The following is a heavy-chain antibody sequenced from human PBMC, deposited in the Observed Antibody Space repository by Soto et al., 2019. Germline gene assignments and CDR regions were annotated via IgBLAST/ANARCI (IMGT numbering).Heavy chain of an antibody. CDR1: GYTFTGYG. CDR2: ISAYNGNT. CDR3: AIYHLELFRFDY. D-gene: IGHD2-2*01. J-gene: IGHJ4*02. Sequence: ASVKVSCKASGYTFTGYGISWVRQAPGQGLEWMGWISAYNGNTNYAQKLQGRVTMTTDTSTSTAYMELRSLRSDDTAVYYCAIYHLELFRFDYWGQGTLVTVSS. V-gene: IGHV1-18*04.